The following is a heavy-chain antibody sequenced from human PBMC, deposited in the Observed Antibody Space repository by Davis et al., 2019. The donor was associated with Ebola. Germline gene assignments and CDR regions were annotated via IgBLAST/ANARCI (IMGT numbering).Heavy chain of an antibody. CDR1: GFTFSGSA. CDR2: IRSKANSYAT. J-gene: IGHJ5*02. CDR3: AKMGHYGSGSYRFDP. Sequence: GGSLRLSCAASGFTFSGSAMHWVRQASGKGLEWVGRIRSKANSYATAYAASVKGRFTISRDDSKNTAYLQMNSLKTEDTAVYYCAKMGHYGSGSYRFDPWGQGTLVTVSS. V-gene: IGHV3-73*01. D-gene: IGHD3-10*01.